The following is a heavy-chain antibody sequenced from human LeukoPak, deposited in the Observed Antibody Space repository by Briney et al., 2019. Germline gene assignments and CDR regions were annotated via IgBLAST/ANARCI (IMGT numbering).Heavy chain of an antibody. CDR3: RRWGANPNDS. J-gene: IGHJ5*01. V-gene: IGHV1-18*01. CDR1: GYVFINHG. CDR2: ISAYNGRT. D-gene: IGHD3-16*01. Sequence: GASVKVSCKASGYVFINHGISWVRQAPGQGLEWMGWISAYNGRTEYAPKFQDRVTMSTDASTTTAYMELRSLTSDDTAVYYCRRWGANPNDSWGQGTLVTVSS.